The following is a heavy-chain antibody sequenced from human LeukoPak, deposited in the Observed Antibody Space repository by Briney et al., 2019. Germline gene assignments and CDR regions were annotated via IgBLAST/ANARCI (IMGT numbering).Heavy chain of an antibody. CDR3: ARKKNAFDI. J-gene: IGHJ3*02. CDR2: IYHSGST. Sequence: PSETLSLTCSVSGYSISSDYYWGCIRQPPGKGLECIGTIYHSGSTYYNPSLKSRVTISVDTSKNQFSLKLTSVTAADTAVYYCARKKNAFDIWGQGTMVTVSS. CDR1: GYSISSDYY. V-gene: IGHV4-38-2*02.